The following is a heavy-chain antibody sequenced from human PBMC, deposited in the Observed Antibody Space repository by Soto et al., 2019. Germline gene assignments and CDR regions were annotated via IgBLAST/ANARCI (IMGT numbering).Heavy chain of an antibody. V-gene: IGHV2-5*02. D-gene: IGHD2-21*02. J-gene: IGHJ6*02. CDR2: IYWDDDR. Sequence: QITLKESGPTLVKPTQTLTLTCTFSGFSLSTGGMAVGWIRQPPGKALEWLALIYWDDDRRYRPSLRSRLTVTKDTYQNQAVLTMTNMDPVDTATYYCVHSRCGGDCLRSYSSHYCYGVDVWGQGTTVTVSS. CDR1: GFSLSTGGMA. CDR3: VHSRCGGDCLRSYSSHYCYGVDV.